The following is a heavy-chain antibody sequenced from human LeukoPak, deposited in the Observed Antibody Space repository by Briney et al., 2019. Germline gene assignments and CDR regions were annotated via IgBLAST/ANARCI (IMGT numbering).Heavy chain of an antibody. Sequence: PGGSLRLSCAASGFTFSSYSMNWVRQAPGKGLEWVSSISSSSSYRYYADSVRGRFTISRDNSKNTLYLQMSSLRAEDTAIYYCAHPSTPDYGGLDYWGQGTLVTVSS. CDR1: GFTFSSYS. CDR3: AHPSTPDYGGLDY. CDR2: ISSSSSYR. V-gene: IGHV3-21*04. D-gene: IGHD4-17*01. J-gene: IGHJ4*02.